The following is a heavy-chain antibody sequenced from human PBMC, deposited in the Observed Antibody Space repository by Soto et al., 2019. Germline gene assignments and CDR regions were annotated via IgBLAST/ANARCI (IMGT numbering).Heavy chain of an antibody. Sequence: SGPTLVNPTQTLTLTCTFSGFSLSTSGVGVGWIRQPPGKALEWLALIYWNDDKRYSPPLKSRLTITKDTSKDQVVLTMTNMDPVDTATYYCAALWFGDTLNWFDPWGQGTLVTVSS. J-gene: IGHJ5*02. D-gene: IGHD3-10*01. V-gene: IGHV2-5*01. CDR1: GFSLSTSGVG. CDR3: AALWFGDTLNWFDP. CDR2: IYWNDDK.